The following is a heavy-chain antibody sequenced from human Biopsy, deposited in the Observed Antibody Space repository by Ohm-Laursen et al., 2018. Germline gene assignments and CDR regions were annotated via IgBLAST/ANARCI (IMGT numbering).Heavy chain of an antibody. V-gene: IGHV4-34*01. CDR2: INHSGRT. J-gene: IGHJ6*02. D-gene: IGHD3-16*01. CDR3: ARAVDYYDPYYYYGLDV. CDR1: GESFNGYY. Sequence: GTLSLTCSVYGESFNGYYWSRIRQTPGKGLEWIGEINHSGRTNYNPSLKSRVTISVDTSKNQFSLKVRSVTAADTAVYYCARAVDYYDPYYYYGLDVWGQGTTVTVSS.